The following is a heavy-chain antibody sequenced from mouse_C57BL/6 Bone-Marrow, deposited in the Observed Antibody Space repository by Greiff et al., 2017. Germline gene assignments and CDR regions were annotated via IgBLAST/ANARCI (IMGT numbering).Heavy chain of an antibody. CDR3: AREKVSTVPYWYFDV. Sequence: QVQLKQPGAELVMPGASVKLSCKASGYTFTSYWMHWVKQRPGQGLEWIGEIDPSDSYTNYNQKFKGKSTLTVDKSSSTAYMQLSSLTSEDSAVYYCAREKVSTVPYWYFDVWGTGTTVTVSS. J-gene: IGHJ1*03. D-gene: IGHD1-1*01. CDR1: GYTFTSYW. CDR2: IDPSDSYT. V-gene: IGHV1-69*01.